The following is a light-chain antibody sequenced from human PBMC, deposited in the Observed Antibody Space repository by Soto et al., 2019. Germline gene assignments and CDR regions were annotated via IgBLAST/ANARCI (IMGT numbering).Light chain of an antibody. Sequence: EIVMTQSPVTLSVSPGERATLSCRASQSISSNLAWYQHKPGQAPRLLIFGASTRATDVPARFSGSGSGTEFTLTISSLQSEDFVVYYCLQHNNWPRTFGQGTKVEVK. J-gene: IGKJ1*01. CDR2: GAS. CDR1: QSISSN. CDR3: LQHNNWPRT. V-gene: IGKV3-15*01.